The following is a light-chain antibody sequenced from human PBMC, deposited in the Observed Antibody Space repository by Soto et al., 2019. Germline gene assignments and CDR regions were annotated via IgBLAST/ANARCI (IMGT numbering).Light chain of an antibody. CDR3: QQYDSYYLRT. CDR2: KTS. CDR1: QTITTS. V-gene: IGKV1-5*03. J-gene: IGKJ1*01. Sequence: DIQMTQSPSTLSASVGDRVTITCRASQTITTSLAWYQQKPGKAPKLLIYKTSSLESGVPSRFSGSGSGTEFTLTISSLQPDDFESYYCQQYDSYYLRTFGQGTRVEI.